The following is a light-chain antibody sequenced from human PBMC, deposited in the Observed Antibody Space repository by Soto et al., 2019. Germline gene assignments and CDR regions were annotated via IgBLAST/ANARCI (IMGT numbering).Light chain of an antibody. V-gene: IGKV3-20*01. CDR3: HQYDSWT. J-gene: IGKJ1*01. CDR2: GAS. Sequence: EIVLTQSPGTLSLSPGERAPLSCRASQSFNSIYLAWYQQKPGQAPRLLIYGASSRATGIPDRFSGSGSGTDFTLTISRLEPEDFAVYYCHQYDSWTFGQGTKVDI. CDR1: QSFNSIY.